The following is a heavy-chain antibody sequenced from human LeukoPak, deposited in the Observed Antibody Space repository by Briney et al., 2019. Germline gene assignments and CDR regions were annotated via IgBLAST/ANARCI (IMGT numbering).Heavy chain of an antibody. CDR3: ARCGGTCSLPSTSAMDV. CDR2: ISSDGRHI. V-gene: IGHV3-30*04. CDR1: GFIFSSYA. Sequence: PGGSLRLSCAASGFIFSSYAVHWVRQAPGKGLEWVAVISSDGRHIFYADSVKGRFTISRDNSKNTLYLQMNSLRPEDTALYLCARCGGTCSLPSTSAMDVWGQGTTVTVS. J-gene: IGHJ6*02. D-gene: IGHD2-21*01.